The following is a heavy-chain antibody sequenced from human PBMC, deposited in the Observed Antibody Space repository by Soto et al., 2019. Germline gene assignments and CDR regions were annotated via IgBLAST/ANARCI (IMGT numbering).Heavy chain of an antibody. Sequence: PGGSLRLSCAASGFSFGSYSMSWVRQAPGKGLEWVSTISSRGDATYYADSVRGHFTISRDNSKNSLFLEVNRLRAEDTAIYYCGKGITIFGGAWVSHYFDNWGQGTLVTVSS. V-gene: IGHV3-23*01. CDR1: GFSFGSYS. CDR3: GKGITIFGGAWVSHYFDN. CDR2: ISSRGDAT. D-gene: IGHD3-3*01. J-gene: IGHJ4*02.